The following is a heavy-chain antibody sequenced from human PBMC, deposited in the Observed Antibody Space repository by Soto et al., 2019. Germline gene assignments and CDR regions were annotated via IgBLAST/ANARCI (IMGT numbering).Heavy chain of an antibody. V-gene: IGHV3-53*01. D-gene: IGHD3-3*01. J-gene: IGHJ6*02. CDR3: ASANLDVVRFLECVEGSYYYYGMGG. Sequence: GASLRLSCAASGFTVSSNYMSWVRQAPGKGLEWVSVIYSGGSTYYADSVKGRFTISRDNSKNTLYLQMNSLRAEDTAVYYCASANLDVVRFLECVEGSYYYYGMGGWGQGNRFTVSS. CDR2: IYSGGST. CDR1: GFTVSSNY.